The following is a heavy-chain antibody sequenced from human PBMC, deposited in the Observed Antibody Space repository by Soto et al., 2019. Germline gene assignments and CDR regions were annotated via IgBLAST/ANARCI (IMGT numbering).Heavy chain of an antibody. CDR1: GGSISSGGYY. CDR2: IYYSGST. J-gene: IGHJ4*02. Sequence: LSLTCTVSGGSISSGGYYWSWIRQHPGKGLEWIGYIYYSGSTYYNPSLKSRVTISVDTSKNQFSLKLSSVTAADTAVYYCARDRYDTVTLDYWGQGTLVTVSS. D-gene: IGHD4-17*01. V-gene: IGHV4-31*03. CDR3: ARDRYDTVTLDY.